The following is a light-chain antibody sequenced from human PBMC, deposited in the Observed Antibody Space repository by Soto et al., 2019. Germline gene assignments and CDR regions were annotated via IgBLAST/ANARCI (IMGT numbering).Light chain of an antibody. CDR2: GAS. CDR1: QSVSAGY. Sequence: EIVLTQSPGTLSLSPGESATLSCRDSQSVSAGYFAWYQQIPGQAPRLLIYGASSRVSGIPDRFSGSGSGTDFTLTISRLEPEDFAVYYCQQYGSSPTFGQGTKVEIK. J-gene: IGKJ1*01. CDR3: QQYGSSPT. V-gene: IGKV3-20*01.